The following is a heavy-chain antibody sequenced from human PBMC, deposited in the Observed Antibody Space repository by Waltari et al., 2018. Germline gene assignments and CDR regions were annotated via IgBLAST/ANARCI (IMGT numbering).Heavy chain of an antibody. CDR3: ARDQTIFGVVIPHDAFDI. Sequence: EVQLVESGGGLVKPGGSLRLSCAASGFTFSSYSMNWVRQAPGKGLEWVSSISSSSSYIYYADSVKGRFTISRDNAKNSLYLQMNSLRAEDTAVYYCARDQTIFGVVIPHDAFDIWGQGTMVTVSS. V-gene: IGHV3-21*01. J-gene: IGHJ3*02. D-gene: IGHD3-3*01. CDR2: ISSSSSYI. CDR1: GFTFSSYS.